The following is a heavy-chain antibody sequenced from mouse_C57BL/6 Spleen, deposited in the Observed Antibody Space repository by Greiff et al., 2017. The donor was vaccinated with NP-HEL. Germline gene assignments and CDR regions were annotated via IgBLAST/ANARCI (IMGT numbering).Heavy chain of an antibody. J-gene: IGHJ4*01. Sequence: QVHVKQPGAELVKPGASVKLSCKASGYTFTSYWMQWVKQRPGQGLEWIGEIDPSDSYTNYNQKFKGKATLTVDTSSRTAYMQLSSLTSEDSAVYYCARGGYYRAMDYWGQGTSVTVSS. V-gene: IGHV1-50*01. CDR2: IDPSDSYT. CDR1: GYTFTSYW. CDR3: ARGGYYRAMDY. D-gene: IGHD2-3*01.